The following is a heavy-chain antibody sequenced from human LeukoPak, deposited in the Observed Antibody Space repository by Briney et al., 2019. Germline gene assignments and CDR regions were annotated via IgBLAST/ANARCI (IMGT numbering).Heavy chain of an antibody. V-gene: IGHV3-21*01. CDR2: ISSSSSYI. J-gene: IGHJ4*02. CDR3: AREINGDFFDS. D-gene: IGHD4-17*01. Sequence: GGSLRLSCAASGFIVSRNYMNWVRQAPGRGLEWVSSISSSSSYIYYADSLRGRFTISRDNAKNSLYLQLNSLRAEDTAVYYCAREINGDFFDSWGQGILVTVSS. CDR1: GFIVSRNY.